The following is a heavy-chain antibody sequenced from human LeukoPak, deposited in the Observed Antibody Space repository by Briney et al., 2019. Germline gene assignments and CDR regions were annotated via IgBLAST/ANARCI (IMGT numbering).Heavy chain of an antibody. CDR1: GFTFTSSA. D-gene: IGHD3-10*01. V-gene: IGHV3-23*01. Sequence: GGSLRLSCAASGFTFTSSAMSWVRQSPGKGLEWVSSISGSGHSTDYADSVKGRFTVSRDNSKNTLYLQMNSLRAEDTAVYYCAKFTRTLVRGALVNWGQGTLVTVSS. CDR3: AKFTRTLVRGALVN. CDR2: ISGSGHST. J-gene: IGHJ4*02.